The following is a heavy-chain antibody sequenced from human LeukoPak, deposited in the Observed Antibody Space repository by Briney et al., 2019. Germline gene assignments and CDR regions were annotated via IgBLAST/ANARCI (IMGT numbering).Heavy chain of an antibody. J-gene: IGHJ4*02. Sequence: GGSLRLSCAASGFTFDDYAMHWVRQAPGKGLEWVSGISWNSGSIGYADSVKGRFTISRDNAKNSLYLQMNSLRAEDTAVYYCARDREDYGDFGYWGQGTLVTVSS. D-gene: IGHD4-17*01. CDR1: GFTFDDYA. CDR3: ARDREDYGDFGY. CDR2: ISWNSGSI. V-gene: IGHV3-9*01.